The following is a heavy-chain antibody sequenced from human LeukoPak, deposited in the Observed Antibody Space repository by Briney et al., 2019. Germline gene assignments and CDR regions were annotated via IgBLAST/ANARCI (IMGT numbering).Heavy chain of an antibody. Sequence: PGGSLRLSCAASGFTFSSYAMHWVRQAPGKGLDWVAVVSYDGSNKYYADSVKGRFTISRDNSKNTLYLQMNSLRAEDTAVYYCATDYTVRGVEAYYFDYWGQGTLVTVSS. D-gene: IGHD3-10*01. J-gene: IGHJ4*02. CDR1: GFTFSSYA. CDR3: ATDYTVRGVEAYYFDY. CDR2: VSYDGSNK. V-gene: IGHV3-30-3*01.